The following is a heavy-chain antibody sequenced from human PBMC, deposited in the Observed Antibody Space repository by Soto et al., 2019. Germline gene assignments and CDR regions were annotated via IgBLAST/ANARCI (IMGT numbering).Heavy chain of an antibody. D-gene: IGHD2-2*02. V-gene: IGHV1-46*01. CDR1: GYTVTSYY. CDR2: INPSGGST. J-gene: IGHJ4*02. CDR3: ARTPGYTDRNYFDY. Sequence: ASVKVSCKASGYTVTSYYMHWVRQAPGQGLEWMGIINPSGGSTTYAQKFQGRLTMTRDTSTSTAYMELSSLRSEDTAMYYCARTPGYTDRNYFDYWGQGTLVTV.